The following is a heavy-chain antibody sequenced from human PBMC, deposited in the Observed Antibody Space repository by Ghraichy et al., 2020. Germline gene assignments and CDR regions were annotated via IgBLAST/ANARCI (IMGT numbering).Heavy chain of an antibody. CDR3: ARVDNWNALEY. Sequence: SETLSLTCTVSGGSLSSFYWSWIRQPPGKGLEWIGYIYYNGRTTNYNPSLKSRVTISVDTSKNQFPLKLSSVTPADTALYYCARVDNWNALEYWGRGTRVTVSS. D-gene: IGHD1-1*01. CDR2: IYYNGRTT. CDR1: GGSLSSFY. J-gene: IGHJ4*02. V-gene: IGHV4-59*01.